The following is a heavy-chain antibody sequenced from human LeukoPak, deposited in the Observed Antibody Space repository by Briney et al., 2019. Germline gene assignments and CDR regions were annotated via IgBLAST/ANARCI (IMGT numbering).Heavy chain of an antibody. CDR2: INHSGST. CDR3: ARGVIWGAMVRGAKKGLEIDY. Sequence: SETLSLTCAVYGGSFSGHYWSWIRQPPGKGLEWIGEINHSGSTNYNPSLKSRVAISVDTSKNQFSLKLSSVTAADTAVYYCARGVIWGAMVRGAKKGLEIDYWGQGTLVTVSS. D-gene: IGHD3-10*01. V-gene: IGHV4-34*01. CDR1: GGSFSGHY. J-gene: IGHJ4*02.